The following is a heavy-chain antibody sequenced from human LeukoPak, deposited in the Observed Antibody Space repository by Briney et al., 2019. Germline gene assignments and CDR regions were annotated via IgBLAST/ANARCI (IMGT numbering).Heavy chain of an antibody. D-gene: IGHD2-15*01. CDR3: ARDGWMDV. CDR2: VIPILGTA. Sequence: ASVKVSCKASGDTFTDYAISWVRQAPGQGLEWVGRVIPILGTANYAQRFQGRVTIIADKSTSTVYMELSSLTSEDTAMYYCARDGWMDVWSQGTTVTVSS. J-gene: IGHJ6*02. CDR1: GDTFTDYA. V-gene: IGHV1-69*04.